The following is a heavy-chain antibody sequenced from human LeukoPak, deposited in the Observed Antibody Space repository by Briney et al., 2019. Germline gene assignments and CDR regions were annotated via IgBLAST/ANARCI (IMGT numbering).Heavy chain of an antibody. CDR1: GFTFSSYE. V-gene: IGHV3-48*03. CDR3: ARDLRVGAINFDY. J-gene: IGHJ4*02. CDR2: ISSTGSTI. Sequence: GGSLRLSCATSGFTFSSYEMNWVQQAPGKGLEWVSYISSTGSTIFYADSVKGRFTISRDNAKNSLYLQMNSLRAEDTGVYYCARDLRVGAINFDYWGQGTLVTVSS. D-gene: IGHD1-26*01.